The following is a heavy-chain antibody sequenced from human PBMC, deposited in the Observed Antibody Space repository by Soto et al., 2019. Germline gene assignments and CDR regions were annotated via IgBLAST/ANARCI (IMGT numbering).Heavy chain of an antibody. CDR1: GFTFDDYA. CDR3: ATDISGLRDFYGMDV. D-gene: IGHD5-12*01. J-gene: IGHJ6*02. Sequence: EVQLVESGGGLVQPGRSLRLSCAASGFTFDDYAMHWVRQAPGKGLEWVSGISWNSGSIGYADSVKGRFTISRDNAKNALYLEINSLIAEDTAVSYCATDISGLRDFYGMDVWGQGTTVTVSS. V-gene: IGHV3-9*01. CDR2: ISWNSGSI.